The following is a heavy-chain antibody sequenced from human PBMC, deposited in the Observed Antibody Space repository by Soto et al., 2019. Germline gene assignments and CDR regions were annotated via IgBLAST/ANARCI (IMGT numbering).Heavy chain of an antibody. J-gene: IGHJ4*02. CDR3: AKANGGDDDELEY. CDR2: INPKSGGT. Sequence: ASVKVCCRNSGYTLTASYMHWVRQAPVQGLEWMGWINPKSGGTSYIQKFQGRVTMTRATSISTGYMDLSGRRSYDTAVYYCAKANGGDDDELEYGGQGTLVTVSS. D-gene: IGHD2-8*01. CDR1: GYTLTASY. V-gene: IGHV1-2*02.